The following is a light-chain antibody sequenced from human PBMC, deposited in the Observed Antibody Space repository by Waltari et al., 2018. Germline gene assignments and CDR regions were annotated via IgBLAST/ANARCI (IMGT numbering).Light chain of an antibody. CDR3: QRYNSYPIT. J-gene: IGKJ3*01. V-gene: IGKV1-5*03. CDR2: EAT. Sequence: DIQMTQSPSTLSASVGDRVTITCRASQSIGSWLAWYQQKQGKAPKLLIYEATILESGVPSRFSASGSGTEFTLPISSLQPDDFATYYCQRYNSYPITFGPGTKVDI. CDR1: QSIGSW.